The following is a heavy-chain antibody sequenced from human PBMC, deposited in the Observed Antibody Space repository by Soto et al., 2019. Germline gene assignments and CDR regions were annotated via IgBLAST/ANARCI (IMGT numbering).Heavy chain of an antibody. CDR1: GGTFSSYA. CDR3: ASVRSRFLEWLSPRYYYGMDV. V-gene: IGHV1-69*13. D-gene: IGHD3-3*01. CDR2: IIPIFGTA. Sequence: SVKVSCKASGGTFSSYAISWVRQAPGQGLEWMGGIIPIFGTANYAQKFQGRVTITADESTSTAYMELSSLRSEDTAVYYCASVRSRFLEWLSPRYYYGMDVWGQGTTVTVSS. J-gene: IGHJ6*02.